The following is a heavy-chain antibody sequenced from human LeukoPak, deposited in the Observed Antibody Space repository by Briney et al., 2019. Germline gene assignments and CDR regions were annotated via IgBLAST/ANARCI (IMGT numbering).Heavy chain of an antibody. CDR2: INWNGGST. Sequence: GGSLRLSCAASGFTFDDYGMSWVRQAPGKGLEWVSGINWNGGSTGYGDSVKGRFTISRDNAKSSLYLQMNSLRAEDTALYYCARVLLITAGGPIDYWGQGTLVTVSS. CDR3: ARVLLITAGGPIDY. J-gene: IGHJ4*02. D-gene: IGHD6-13*01. V-gene: IGHV3-20*04. CDR1: GFTFDDYG.